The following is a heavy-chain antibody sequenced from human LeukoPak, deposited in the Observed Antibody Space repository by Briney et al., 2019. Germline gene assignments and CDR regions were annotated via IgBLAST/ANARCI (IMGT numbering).Heavy chain of an antibody. CDR1: GGTFSSYA. J-gene: IGHJ4*02. D-gene: IGHD6-19*01. CDR3: ARGSSGWWYYFDY. V-gene: IGHV1-69*06. CDR2: IIPIFGTV. Sequence: GASVKVSCKASGGTFSSYAISWVRQAPGQGLEWMGGIIPIFGTVNYAQKFQGRVTITADKSTSTAYMELSSLRSEDTAVYYCARGSSGWWYYFDYWGQGTLVTVSS.